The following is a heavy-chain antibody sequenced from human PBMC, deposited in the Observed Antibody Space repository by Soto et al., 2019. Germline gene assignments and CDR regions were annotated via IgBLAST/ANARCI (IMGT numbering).Heavy chain of an antibody. D-gene: IGHD2-15*01. V-gene: IGHV4-31*03. CDR3: ARSRLVVAATEYYYYMDV. CDR2: IYYSGST. J-gene: IGHJ6*03. Sequence: SETLSLTCTVSGGSISSGGYYWSWIRQHPGKGLEWIGYIYYSGSTYYNPSLKSRVTISVDTSKNQFSLKLSSVTAADTAVYYCARSRLVVAATEYYYYMDVWGKGTTVTVSS. CDR1: GGSISSGGYY.